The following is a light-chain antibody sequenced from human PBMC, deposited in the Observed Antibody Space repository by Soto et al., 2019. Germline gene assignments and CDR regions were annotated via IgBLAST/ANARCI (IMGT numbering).Light chain of an antibody. J-gene: IGKJ1*01. V-gene: IGKV1-27*01. CDR3: QKYNKAPWT. Sequence: DIQMTQSPPSLSASVGDRVTITCRASRDIDAYLAWYQHIAGKAPKLLIYDASSLQPGVPSRFSGSGSGTYFTLTINALQPEDVATYYCQKYNKAPWTFDQGTKV. CDR1: RDIDAY. CDR2: DAS.